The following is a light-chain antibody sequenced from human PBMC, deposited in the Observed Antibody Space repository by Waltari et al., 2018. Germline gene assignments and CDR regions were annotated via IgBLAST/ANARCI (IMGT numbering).Light chain of an antibody. CDR1: QSVSSN. CDR2: GAS. V-gene: IGKV3-15*01. CDR3: QQYNNWPSLT. J-gene: IGKJ4*01. Sequence: EIGMTQSPATLSVSPGERATLSCRASQSVSSNLAWYKQKPGQAPRHLLYGASTRATGLPARFSGSGSGTEFTLTISSLQSEDFAVYYCQQYNNWPSLTFGGGTKVEIK.